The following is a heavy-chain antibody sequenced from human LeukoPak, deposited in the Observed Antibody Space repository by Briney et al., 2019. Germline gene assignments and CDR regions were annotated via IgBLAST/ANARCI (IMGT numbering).Heavy chain of an antibody. J-gene: IGHJ6*02. CDR3: ARVLYGIYYYYGMDV. CDR2: IYYSGST. V-gene: IGHV4-39*07. CDR1: GGSISSSSYY. D-gene: IGHD4-17*01. Sequence: KPSETLSLTCTVSGGSISSSSYYWGWIRQPPGKGLEWIGSIYYSGSTYYNPSLKSRVTISVDTSKNQFSLKLSSVTAADTAVYYCARVLYGIYYYYGMDVWGQGTTVTVSS.